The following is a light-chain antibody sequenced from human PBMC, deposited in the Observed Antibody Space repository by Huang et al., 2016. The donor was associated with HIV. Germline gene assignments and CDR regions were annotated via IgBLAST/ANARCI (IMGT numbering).Light chain of an antibody. CDR2: GSS. J-gene: IGKJ2*01. CDR1: QSVSTN. CDR3: QQYDNWPYT. Sequence: EIVMTQSPVTLSVSPGERTTLSCRASQSVSTNLAWFQQKPGQAPRLLSYGSSTRTIGIPARFSGSGSGTDFTLTISSLQSEDFAVFYCQQYDNWPYTFGQGTKLEIK. V-gene: IGKV3-15*01.